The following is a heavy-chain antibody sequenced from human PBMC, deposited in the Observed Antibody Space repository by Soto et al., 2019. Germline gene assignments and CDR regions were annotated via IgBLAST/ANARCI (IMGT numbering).Heavy chain of an antibody. CDR2: ISAYNGNT. D-gene: IGHD3-9*01. CDR1: GYTFTSYG. CDR3: ARDSSTTYDILTGYYLGIGAFDI. Sequence: GPVKVSCKASGYTFTSYGISWVRQAPGQGLEWMGWISAYNGNTNYAQKLQGRVTMTTDTSTSTAYMELRSLRSDDTAVYYCARDSSTTYDILTGYYLGIGAFDIWGQGTMVTVSS. J-gene: IGHJ3*02. V-gene: IGHV1-18*01.